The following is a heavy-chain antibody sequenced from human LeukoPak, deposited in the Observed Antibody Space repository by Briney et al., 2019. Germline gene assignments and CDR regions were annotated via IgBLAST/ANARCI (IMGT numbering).Heavy chain of an antibody. V-gene: IGHV4-39*01. D-gene: IGHD3-22*01. Sequence: SETLSLTCTVSGGSIRSSSYYWGGIRQPPGKGLEWIVSIYYSGSTYYNPSLKSRVTISVDTSKNQVSLRLSSVTAADTAVYYCASGHYDSSGYYYPFDYWGQGTLVTVSS. CDR3: ASGHYDSSGYYYPFDY. CDR2: IYYSGST. J-gene: IGHJ4*02. CDR1: GGSIRSSSYY.